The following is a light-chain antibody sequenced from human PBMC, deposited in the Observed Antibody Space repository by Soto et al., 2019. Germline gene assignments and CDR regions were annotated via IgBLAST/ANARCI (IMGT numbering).Light chain of an antibody. J-gene: IGKJ1*01. CDR1: QSVSSSY. V-gene: IGKV3-20*01. CDR3: QQYRSWPRT. Sequence: EIVLTQSPGTLSLSPGERATLSCRASQSVSSSYLVWHQQKPGQAPRLLIYAASRRATGIPDRFSGSGSGTDFTLTISRLEPEDFGVYYCQQYRSWPRTFGQGTKVDIK. CDR2: AAS.